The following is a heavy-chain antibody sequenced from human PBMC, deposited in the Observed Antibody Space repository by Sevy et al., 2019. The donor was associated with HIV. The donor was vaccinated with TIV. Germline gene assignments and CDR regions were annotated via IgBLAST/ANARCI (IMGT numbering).Heavy chain of an antibody. CDR2: IYYSGST. CDR1: GGSISSYY. V-gene: IGHV4-59*01. D-gene: IGHD2-2*01. J-gene: IGHJ4*02. CDR3: ARSPSNLYCSSTSCQYYFDY. Sequence: SDTLSLTCTVSGGSISSYYWSWIRQPPGKGLEWIGYIYYSGSTNHNPSLKSRVTISVDTSKNQFSLKLSSVTAADTAVYYCARSPSNLYCSSTSCQYYFDYWGQGTLVTVSS.